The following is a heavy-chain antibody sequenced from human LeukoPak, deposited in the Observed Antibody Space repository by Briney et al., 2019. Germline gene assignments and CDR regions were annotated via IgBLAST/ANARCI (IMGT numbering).Heavy chain of an antibody. J-gene: IGHJ4*02. CDR2: IKSKTDGGTT. D-gene: IGHD5-24*01. Sequence: GGSLRLSCAASGFTFSNAWMSWVRQAPGKGLEWVGRIKSKTDGGTTDYAAPVKGRFTISRDNSKNTLYLQMNSLRAEDTAVYYCARLEMATIMGIDYWGQGTLVTVSS. CDR1: GFTFSNAW. CDR3: ARLEMATIMGIDY. V-gene: IGHV3-15*01.